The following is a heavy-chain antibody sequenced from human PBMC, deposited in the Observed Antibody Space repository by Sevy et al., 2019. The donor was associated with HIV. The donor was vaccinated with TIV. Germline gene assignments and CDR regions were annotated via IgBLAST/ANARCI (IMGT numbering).Heavy chain of an antibody. CDR1: GFTFSNAW. CDR3: TTDYDELRKKSRYYYYGMDV. CDR2: IKSKTDGGTT. J-gene: IGHJ6*02. Sequence: GGSLRLSCAASGFTFSNAWMSWVRQAPGKGLEWVGRIKSKTDGGTTDYAAPVKGRFTISREESKNTMYLQMNSLKTEDTAVYYCTTDYDELRKKSRYYYYGMDVWGQGTTVTVSS. D-gene: IGHD3-3*01. V-gene: IGHV3-15*01.